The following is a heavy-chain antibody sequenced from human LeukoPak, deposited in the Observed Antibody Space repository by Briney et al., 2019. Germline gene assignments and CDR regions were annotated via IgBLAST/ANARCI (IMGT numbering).Heavy chain of an antibody. CDR2: IYYSGST. CDR1: GGSISSYY. CDR3: AREGVVPAAFNWFDP. J-gene: IGHJ5*02. V-gene: IGHV4-59*01. Sequence: SETLSLTCTVSGGSISSYYWSWIRQPPGKGLEWIGYIYYSGSTNYNPSLKSRVTISVDTPKNQFSLKLSSVTAADTAVYYCAREGVVPAAFNWFDPWGQGTLVTVSS. D-gene: IGHD2-2*01.